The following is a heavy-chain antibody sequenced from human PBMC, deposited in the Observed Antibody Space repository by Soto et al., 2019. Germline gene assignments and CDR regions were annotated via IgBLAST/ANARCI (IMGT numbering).Heavy chain of an antibody. D-gene: IGHD2-15*01. V-gene: IGHV1-18*01. Sequence: GASVKVSCKASGYSFDDYGISWVRHVPGQGLEWMGWISAYNGNTNFAQRFQARVTLTTDTSTSTAYMEIMSLRSDDTAVYYCARAQVEARFDPWGRRTLITVCS. CDR3: ARAQVEARFDP. CDR1: GYSFDDYG. CDR2: ISAYNGNT. J-gene: IGHJ5*02.